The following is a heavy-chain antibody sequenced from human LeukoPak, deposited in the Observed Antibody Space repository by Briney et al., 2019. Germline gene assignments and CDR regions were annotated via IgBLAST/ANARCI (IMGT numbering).Heavy chain of an antibody. Sequence: GRSLTLSCGASGFTFSHYGMDWVRQAPGKGLEWVAVVWDNGINKFYADSVKGRFTISRENSKHTVSLHMNSLRAEDTAVYYCVKEPAPYSLGDAWGKGTTVTVSS. CDR3: VKEPAPYSLGDA. CDR1: GFTFSHYG. V-gene: IGHV3-33*06. CDR2: VWDNGINK. J-gene: IGHJ6*04. D-gene: IGHD5-18*01.